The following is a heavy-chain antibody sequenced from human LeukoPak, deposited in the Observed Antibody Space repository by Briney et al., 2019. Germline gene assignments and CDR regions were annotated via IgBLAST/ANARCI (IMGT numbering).Heavy chain of an antibody. V-gene: IGHV1-2*06. CDR2: INPNSGGT. CDR1: GYTFTGYY. CDR3: ARDFVQWLVYFDY. Sequence: ASVKVSCKASGYTFTGYYMHWVRQAPGQGLEWMGRINPNSGGTNYAQKFQGRVTMTRDTSISTAYMELSRLRSDGTAVYYCARDFVQWLVYFDYWGQGTLVTVSS. D-gene: IGHD6-19*01. J-gene: IGHJ4*02.